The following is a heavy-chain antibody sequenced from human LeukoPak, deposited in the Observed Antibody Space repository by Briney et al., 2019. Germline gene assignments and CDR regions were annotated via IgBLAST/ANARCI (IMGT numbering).Heavy chain of an antibody. CDR2: IWYDGSNK. J-gene: IGHJ4*02. CDR3: ARGRNHVDIVARGFDY. D-gene: IGHD5-12*01. Sequence: PGRSLRLSCAASGFTFSSYGMHWVRQAPGKGLEWVAVIWYDGSNKYYADSVKGRFTISRDNSKNTLYLQMNSLRAEDTAVYYCARGRNHVDIVARGFDYWAREPWSPSPQ. V-gene: IGHV3-33*01. CDR1: GFTFSSYG.